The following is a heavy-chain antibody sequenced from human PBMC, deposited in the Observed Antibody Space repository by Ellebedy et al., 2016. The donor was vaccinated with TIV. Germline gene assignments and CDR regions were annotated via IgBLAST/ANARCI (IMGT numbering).Heavy chain of an antibody. J-gene: IGHJ4*02. V-gene: IGHV3-23*01. CDR2: ISTSGGST. CDR3: VRGAGSYHFDY. D-gene: IGHD1-26*01. Sequence: LGGSLRLSCAASGSTFTNYAMSWVRQAPGKGLEWVSAISTSGGSTYYADSVKGRFTVSRDNPKNTLYLQMNSLRAEDTAVYYCVRGAGSYHFDYWGQGTLVTV. CDR1: GSTFTNYA.